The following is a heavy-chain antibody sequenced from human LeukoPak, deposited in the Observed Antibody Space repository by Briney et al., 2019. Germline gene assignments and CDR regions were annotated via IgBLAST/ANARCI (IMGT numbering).Heavy chain of an antibody. Sequence: PGGSLRLSCAASGFIFSNYAMHWVRQAPGKGLEWVAVIWHDGRNEYYADSVKGRFTISRDTSKNTLYLQMNSLRVEDTAVYYCARGYYYDFSVTPDYWGQGTLVTIPS. CDR3: ARGYYYDFSVTPDY. CDR1: GFIFSNYA. J-gene: IGHJ4*02. D-gene: IGHD3-22*01. V-gene: IGHV3-33*01. CDR2: IWHDGRNE.